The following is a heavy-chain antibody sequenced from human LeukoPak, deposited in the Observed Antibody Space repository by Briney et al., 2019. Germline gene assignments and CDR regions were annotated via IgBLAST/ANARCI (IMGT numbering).Heavy chain of an antibody. D-gene: IGHD3-10*01. Sequence: SETLSLTCTVSGGSISSYYWSWIRQPPGKGLEWIGYVYYSGSTNYNPSLKSRVTTSVDTSKNQFSLKLSSVTAADTAVYYCARGAYYYGSGSYFEWFDPWGQGTLVTVSS. CDR3: ARGAYYYGSGSYFEWFDP. J-gene: IGHJ5*02. CDR2: VYYSGST. V-gene: IGHV4-59*01. CDR1: GGSISSYY.